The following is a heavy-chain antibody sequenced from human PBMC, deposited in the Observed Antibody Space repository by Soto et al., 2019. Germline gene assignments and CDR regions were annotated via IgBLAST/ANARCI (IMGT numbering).Heavy chain of an antibody. J-gene: IGHJ4*02. CDR3: TRDGGWIDY. V-gene: IGHV3-74*01. Sequence: EGYLRLSCAASDFTFRNRWMHWVRQAQGKGLVWVSRINTDGSSTSYADSVKGRFTISRDNAKNTLYLQMNSLRAEDTAMYYCTRDGGWIDYWGQGTLVTVSS. D-gene: IGHD6-19*01. CDR2: INTDGSST. CDR1: DFTFRNRW.